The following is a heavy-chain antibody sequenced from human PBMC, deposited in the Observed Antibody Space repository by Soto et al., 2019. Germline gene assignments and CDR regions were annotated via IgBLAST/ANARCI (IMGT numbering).Heavy chain of an antibody. CDR2: IIPILGIA. CDR3: ARIQPYGSVDY. Sequence: QVQLVQSGAEVKKPGSSVKVSCKASAGTFSSYTIDWVRQAPGQGPEWMGRIIPILGIANYAQQYQVRVTINADKSTSTAYIELRSMRSEDTAGYYCARIQPYGSVDYWGQGTLVTVSS. V-gene: IGHV1-69*02. J-gene: IGHJ4*02. D-gene: IGHD3-10*01. CDR1: AGTFSSYT.